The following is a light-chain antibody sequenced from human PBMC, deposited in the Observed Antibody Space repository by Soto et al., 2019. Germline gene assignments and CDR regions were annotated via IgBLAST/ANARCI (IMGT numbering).Light chain of an antibody. CDR3: AAWDDSLNGWV. Sequence: QSVLTQPTSASGTPGQRVPISCSGSSSNLGSNTVNWYQQLPGTAPKLLIYSNNQRPSGVPDRFSGSKSGTSASLAISGLQSEDGADYYCAAWDDSLNGWVFGGGTKLTVL. J-gene: IGLJ3*02. V-gene: IGLV1-44*01. CDR1: SSNLGSNT. CDR2: SNN.